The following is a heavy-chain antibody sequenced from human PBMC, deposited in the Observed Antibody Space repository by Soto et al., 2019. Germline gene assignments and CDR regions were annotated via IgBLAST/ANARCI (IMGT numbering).Heavy chain of an antibody. D-gene: IGHD5-18*01. Sequence: QVQLVQSGAEVKKPGSSVKVSCKASGGTFSSYAISWVRQAPGQGLEWMGGIIPIFGTANYAQKFQGRVTISXDGSTXXSCMERSSQRSAETEGNYCARVGDTAIGDCYGMDVWGQGTTVTVSS. CDR3: ARVGDTAIGDCYGMDV. CDR1: GGTFSSYA. J-gene: IGHJ6*02. V-gene: IGHV1-69*05. CDR2: IIPIFGTA.